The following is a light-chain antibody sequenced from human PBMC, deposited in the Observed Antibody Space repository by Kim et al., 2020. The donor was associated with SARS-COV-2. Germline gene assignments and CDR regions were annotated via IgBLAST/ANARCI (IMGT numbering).Light chain of an antibody. CDR1: TSNIGNSF. CDR2: DNN. CDR3: GTWDSNLSAGV. J-gene: IGLJ3*02. V-gene: IGLV1-51*01. Sequence: GQKVTISCSGSTSNIGNSFVSWYKQRPGAPPKLLIYDNNRRPSGIPDRFFGSKSDTSATLDITGLQTGDEADYYCGTWDSNLSAGVFGGGTQLTVL.